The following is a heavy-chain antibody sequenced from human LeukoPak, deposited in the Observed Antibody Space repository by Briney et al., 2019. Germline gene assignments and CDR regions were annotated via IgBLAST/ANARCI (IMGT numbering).Heavy chain of an antibody. Sequence: SVKVSFKASGGTFSSYAISWVRQAPGQGLEWMGRIIPILGIANYAQKFQGRVTITADKFTSTAYMELSSLRSEDTAVYYCARDAAAGTWGQGTLVTVSS. D-gene: IGHD6-13*01. CDR3: ARDAAAGT. CDR1: GGTFSSYA. CDR2: IIPILGIA. J-gene: IGHJ5*02. V-gene: IGHV1-69*04.